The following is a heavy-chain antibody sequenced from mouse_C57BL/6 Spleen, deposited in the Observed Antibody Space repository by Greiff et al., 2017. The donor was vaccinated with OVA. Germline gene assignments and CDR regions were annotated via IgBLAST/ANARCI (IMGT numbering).Heavy chain of an antibody. CDR2: IYPGSGST. CDR1: GYTFTSYW. V-gene: IGHV1-55*01. CDR3: ARRDYGSSYGFAY. Sequence: VKLQQPGAELVKPGASVKMSCKASGYTFTSYWITWVKQRPGQGLEWIGDIYPGSGSTNYNEKFKSKATLTVDTSSSTAYMQLSSLTSEDSAVYYCARRDYGSSYGFAYWGKGTLVTVSA. D-gene: IGHD1-1*01. J-gene: IGHJ3*01.